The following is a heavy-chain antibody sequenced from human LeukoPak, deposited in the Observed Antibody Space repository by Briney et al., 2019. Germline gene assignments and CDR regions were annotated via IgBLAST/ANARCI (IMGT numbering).Heavy chain of an antibody. V-gene: IGHV3-53*01. CDR3: ARVIRGGVDY. Sequence: GGSLRLSCAASGFTVSSNYMSWVRQAPGKGLEWVSVIYSGGGTYYADSMRGRFTISRDKSKNTLDLQMNSLRVEDTAVYYCARVIRGGVDYWGQRTLVTVSS. D-gene: IGHD3-10*01. CDR1: GFTVSSNY. J-gene: IGHJ4*02. CDR2: IYSGGGT.